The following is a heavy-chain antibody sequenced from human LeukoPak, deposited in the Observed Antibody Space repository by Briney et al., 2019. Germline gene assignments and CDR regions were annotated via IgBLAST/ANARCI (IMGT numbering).Heavy chain of an antibody. J-gene: IGHJ4*01. Sequence: PSETLSLTCTVSGGSISSYYWSWLRQPPGKGLEYIGYTHYSGSTNYNPSLKSRVTISLDTSGNQFSLKLSSVTAADTAVYYCARLQATVTIHAYFDYWGQGTLVTVSS. CDR3: ARLQATVTIHAYFDY. V-gene: IGHV4-59*01. CDR2: THYSGST. D-gene: IGHD4-17*01. CDR1: GGSISSYY.